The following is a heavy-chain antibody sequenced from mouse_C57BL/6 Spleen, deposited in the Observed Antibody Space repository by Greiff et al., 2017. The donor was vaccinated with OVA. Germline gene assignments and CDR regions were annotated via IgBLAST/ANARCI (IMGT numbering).Heavy chain of an antibody. J-gene: IGHJ3*01. V-gene: IGHV5-9-1*02. CDR3: TREPDYYGSSSFAY. CDR1: GFTFSSYA. D-gene: IGHD1-1*01. Sequence: EVMLVESGEGLVKPGGSLKLSCAASGFTFSSYAMSWVRQTPEKRLEWVAYISSGGDYIYYADTVKGRFTISRDNARNTLYLQMSSLKSEDTAMYYCTREPDYYGSSSFAYWGQGTLVTVSA. CDR2: ISSGGDYI.